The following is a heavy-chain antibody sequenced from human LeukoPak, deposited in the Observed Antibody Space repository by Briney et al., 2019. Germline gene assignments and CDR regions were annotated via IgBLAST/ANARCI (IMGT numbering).Heavy chain of an antibody. CDR3: AKTYFHDTSQSYYFDY. CDR2: IYYNGRT. V-gene: IGHV4-59*08. D-gene: IGHD3-22*01. J-gene: IGHJ4*02. CDR1: SGSISKFY. Sequence: SETLSLTCTVSSGSISKFYWSWIRQSPGKGLEWIENIYYNGRTNYNPSLKSRVTISVDTSKNQFSLTLASVTAADTAMYYCAKTYFHDTSQSYYFDYWSQGTLVTVSS.